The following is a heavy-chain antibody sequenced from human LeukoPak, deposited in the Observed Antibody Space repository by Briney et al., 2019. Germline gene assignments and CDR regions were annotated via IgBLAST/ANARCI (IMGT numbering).Heavy chain of an antibody. CDR3: ARDTLTTHAFDI. J-gene: IGHJ3*02. V-gene: IGHV3-66*01. CDR1: GFNFSTFT. Sequence: GGSLRLSCAASGFNFSTFTINWVRQAPGKGLEWVSVIYSGGSTYYADSVKGRFTISRDNSKDTLYLQMNSLRAEDTAVYYCARDTLTTHAFDIWGQGTMVTVSS. CDR2: IYSGGST. D-gene: IGHD4-17*01.